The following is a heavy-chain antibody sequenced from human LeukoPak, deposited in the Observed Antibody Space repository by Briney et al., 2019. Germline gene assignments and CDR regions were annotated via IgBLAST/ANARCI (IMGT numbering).Heavy chain of an antibody. CDR3: ARGSAVAGTYWFDP. J-gene: IGHJ5*02. D-gene: IGHD6-19*01. CDR2: INHSGCT. Sequence: SETLSLTCAVYGGSFSGYYWSWIRQPPGKGLEWIGEINHSGCTNYNPSLKSRVTISVDTSKNQFSLKLSSVTAADTAVYYCARGSAVAGTYWFDPWGQGTLVTVSS. V-gene: IGHV4-34*01. CDR1: GGSFSGYY.